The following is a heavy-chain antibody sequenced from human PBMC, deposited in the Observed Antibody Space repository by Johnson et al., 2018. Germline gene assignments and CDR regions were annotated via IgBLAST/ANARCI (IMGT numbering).Heavy chain of an antibody. CDR2: INHSGST. CDR1: GGSFSGYY. D-gene: IGHD3-22*01. V-gene: IGHV4-34*01. Sequence: QVRLQQWGAALLKPSETLSLTCAVYGGSFSGYYWSWIRQPPGKGLEWIGEINHSGSTNYNPSLKSRVTISVNTSKNQFSLKLSSVTAADTAVYYGARVYYYDSSAFDAFDIWGQGTMVTVSS. J-gene: IGHJ3*02. CDR3: ARVYYYDSSAFDAFDI.